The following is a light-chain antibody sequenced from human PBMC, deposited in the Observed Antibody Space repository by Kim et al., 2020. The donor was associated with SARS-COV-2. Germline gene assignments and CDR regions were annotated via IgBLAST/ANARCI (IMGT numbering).Light chain of an antibody. CDR1: QCVTSYY. CDR3: QQYGSSPRA. Sequence: SPGDRATLSCRASQCVTSYYLAWYKQGPGQAPRLLIYGASSRATGIPDRFSGSGSGTDFTLTISRLEPEGSAVYYCQQYGSSPRAFGGGTKVDIK. CDR2: GAS. J-gene: IGKJ4*01. V-gene: IGKV3-20*01.